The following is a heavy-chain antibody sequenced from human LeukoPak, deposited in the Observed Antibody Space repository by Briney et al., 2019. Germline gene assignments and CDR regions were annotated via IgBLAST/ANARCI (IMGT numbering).Heavy chain of an antibody. CDR2: IRYDGSNK. CDR3: AKAYCGSTVCYGGGKIDY. Sequence: PGGSLRLSCGASGFNFINYGMHWVRQAPGKGPEWVAFIRYDGSNKYYEESVKGRFTISRDDSKNTLYLQMNSLRVEDTATYYCAKAYCGSTVCYGGGKIDYWGQGTLVTVSS. D-gene: IGHD2-2*01. CDR1: GFNFINYG. J-gene: IGHJ4*02. V-gene: IGHV3-30*02.